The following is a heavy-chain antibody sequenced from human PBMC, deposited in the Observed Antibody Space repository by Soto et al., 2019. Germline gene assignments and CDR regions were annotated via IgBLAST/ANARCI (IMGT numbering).Heavy chain of an antibody. CDR1: GRECTYYA. D-gene: IGHD3-3*01. Sequence: LVTETGRASGRECTYYAVVAVPQKTRQRLEWMGWINAGNGNTKYSQKFQGRVTITRDTSASTAYMELSSLRSEDTAVYYCARDGGQEVIFGVGIPYYVMAFRGQGSSVPVS. V-gene: IGHV1-3*01. CDR2: INAGNGNT. J-gene: IGHJ6*02. CDR3: ARDGGQEVIFGVGIPYYVMAF.